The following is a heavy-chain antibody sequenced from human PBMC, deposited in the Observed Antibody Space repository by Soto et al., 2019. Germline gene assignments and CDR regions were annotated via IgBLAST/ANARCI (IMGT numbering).Heavy chain of an antibody. Sequence: EVQLLESGGGFVQPAGSLRLSCAASGFTFSNSAMSWVRQAPGKGLEWVSSIRLSGTTYYAGSVRGQFTISRDNSQNTLYLQMTNLRAEDTAVYYCARVSGAIEPFDYWGQGTLVTVSS. D-gene: IGHD3-3*01. CDR2: IRLSGTT. CDR3: ARVSGAIEPFDY. V-gene: IGHV3-23*01. CDR1: GFTFSNSA. J-gene: IGHJ4*02.